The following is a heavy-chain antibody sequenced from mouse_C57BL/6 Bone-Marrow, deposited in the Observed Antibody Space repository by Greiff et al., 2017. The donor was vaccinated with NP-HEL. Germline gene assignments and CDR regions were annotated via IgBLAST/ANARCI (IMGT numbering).Heavy chain of an antibody. V-gene: IGHV2-6*01. Sequence: VQRVESGPGLVAPSQSLSITCTVSGFSLTSYGVDWVRQSPGKGLEWLGVIWGVGSTNYNSALKSRLSISKDNSKSQVFLKMNSLQTDDTAMYYCARSYYDSPYAMDYWGQGTSVTVSS. CDR3: ARSYYDSPYAMDY. CDR2: IWGVGST. D-gene: IGHD2-4*01. J-gene: IGHJ4*01. CDR1: GFSLTSYG.